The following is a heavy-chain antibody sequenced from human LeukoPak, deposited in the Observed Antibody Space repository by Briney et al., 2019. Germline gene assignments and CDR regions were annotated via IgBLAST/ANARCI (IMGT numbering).Heavy chain of an antibody. J-gene: IGHJ3*02. D-gene: IGHD6-19*01. CDR1: GGSISYFY. CDR3: AREGIAVAGSAFDI. V-gene: IGHV4-59*01. Sequence: SETLSLTCTISGGSISYFYWTWIRQSPGKGLEWIGNVYYSVTTNYNPSLKSRVTISVDTSKNQFSLKLNSVTAADTAVYFCAREGIAVAGSAFDIWGQGTMVTVSS. CDR2: VYYSVTT.